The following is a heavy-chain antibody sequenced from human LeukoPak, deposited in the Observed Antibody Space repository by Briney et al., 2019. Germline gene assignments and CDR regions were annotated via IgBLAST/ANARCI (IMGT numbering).Heavy chain of an antibody. J-gene: IGHJ6*04. D-gene: IGHD3-10*02. CDR1: GFTFSRYE. Sequence: GGSLRLSCAAFGFTFSRYEMSWVGQAPGKGLEGVSYISSSGSTIYYADSVKGGFTISTDNANHSLYLQMNSLRAEDTAVYYCAELGVTMIGGVWGKGTTVTISS. CDR3: AELGVTMIGGV. CDR2: ISSSGSTI. V-gene: IGHV3-48*03.